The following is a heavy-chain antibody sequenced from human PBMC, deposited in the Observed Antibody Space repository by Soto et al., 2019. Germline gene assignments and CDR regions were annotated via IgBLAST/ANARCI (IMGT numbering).Heavy chain of an antibody. J-gene: IGHJ6*02. CDR1: GYTFTSYG. V-gene: IGHV1-18*01. CDR2: ISAYNGNT. Sequence: QVQLVQSGAEVKKPGASVKVSCKASGYTFTSYGISWVRQAPGQGLEWMGWISAYNGNTNYAQELQGRVTMTTDTSTSTADMELRSLRSDDTAVYYCAREGDYYDSSGYSAYYYYYGMDVWGQGTTVTVSS. CDR3: AREGDYYDSSGYSAYYYYYGMDV. D-gene: IGHD3-22*01.